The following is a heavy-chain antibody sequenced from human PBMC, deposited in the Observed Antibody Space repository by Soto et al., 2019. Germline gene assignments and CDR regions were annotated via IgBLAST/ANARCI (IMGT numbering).Heavy chain of an antibody. CDR3: ARGSSNWAYYFDF. Sequence: EVHLVESGGGLVQPGGSLRLSCAASGFTFSSYSLNWVRQAPGKGLEWVSYITSSGTTVYYADSVRGRFTISRDNAKNSLYLQMNSLRDDYTAVYYCARGSSNWAYYFDFWCQGTLVTGSA. V-gene: IGHV3-48*02. CDR1: GFTFSSYS. J-gene: IGHJ4*02. CDR2: ITSSGTTV. D-gene: IGHD6-13*01.